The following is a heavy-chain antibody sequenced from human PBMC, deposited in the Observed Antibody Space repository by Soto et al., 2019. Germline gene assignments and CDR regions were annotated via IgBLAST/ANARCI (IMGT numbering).Heavy chain of an antibody. CDR1: GFSVSSNY. Sequence: EVQLVESGGGLGQPGGSRRISCAASGFSVSSNYMSWVRQAPGKGLEWVAVMYSVGSTYYADSVKGRYTVSRDNSKNTMDLQMYSQRVEDTAVYYCTRERMTLPSGGMDVWGQGTTVTVSS. CDR3: TRERMTLPSGGMDV. D-gene: IGHD3-10*01. J-gene: IGHJ6*02. V-gene: IGHV3-66*01. CDR2: MYSVGST.